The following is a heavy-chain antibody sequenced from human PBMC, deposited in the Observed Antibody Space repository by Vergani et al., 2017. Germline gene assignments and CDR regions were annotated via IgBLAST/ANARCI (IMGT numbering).Heavy chain of an antibody. CDR3: ARDPGVVVVPAQNWVDP. V-gene: IGHV1-18*01. J-gene: IGHJ5*02. Sequence: QVQLVQSGAEVKKPGASVKVSCKASGYTFTSYGISWVRQAPGQGLEWMGWISAYNGNTNYAQKLQGRVTMTTDTSTSTAYMELRSLRSDETAVYYCARDPGVVVVPAQNWVDPWGQGTLVTVSS. CDR1: GYTFTSYG. CDR2: ISAYNGNT. D-gene: IGHD2-2*01.